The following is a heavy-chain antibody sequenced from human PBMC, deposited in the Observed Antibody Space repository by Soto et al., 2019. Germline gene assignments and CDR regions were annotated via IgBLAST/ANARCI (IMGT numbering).Heavy chain of an antibody. CDR2: INPSGGST. J-gene: IGHJ6*02. V-gene: IGHV1-46*01. D-gene: IGHD3-22*01. Sequence: ASVKVSCKASGYTFTSYYMHWVRQAPGQGLEWVGIINPSGGSTSYAQKFQGRVTMTRDTSTSTVYMELSSLRSEDTAVYYCARVPYYSTDYYYYGMDVWGQGTTVTVSS. CDR3: ARVPYYSTDYYYYGMDV. CDR1: GYTFTSYY.